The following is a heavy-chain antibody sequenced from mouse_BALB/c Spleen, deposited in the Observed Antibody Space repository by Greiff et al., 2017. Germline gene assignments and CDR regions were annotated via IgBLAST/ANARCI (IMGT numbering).Heavy chain of an antibody. V-gene: IGHV3-6*02. CDR2: ISYDGSN. Sequence: EVQLQQSGPGLVKPSQSLSLTCSVTGYSITSGYYWNWIRQFPGNKLEWMCYISYDGSNNYNPSLKNRIAITRDTSKNQFFLQLNSVTTEDTATCYCARGELQWGQGTLVTVSA. J-gene: IGHJ3*01. CDR3: ARGELQ. D-gene: IGHD1-1*01. CDR1: GYSITSGYY.